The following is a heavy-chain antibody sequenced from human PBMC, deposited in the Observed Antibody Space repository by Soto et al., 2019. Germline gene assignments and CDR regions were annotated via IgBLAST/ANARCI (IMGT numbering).Heavy chain of an antibody. Sequence: SETLSLTCTVTGGSISGYYWSWIRQPAGKGLEWIGRMYSSGSTNYNPSLKSRVTMSVDTSKNQFSLKLTSVTAADTAVYYCVRGGYYGSGSYYTLLDYWGQGTLVTVSS. D-gene: IGHD3-10*01. V-gene: IGHV4-4*07. CDR2: MYSSGST. CDR3: VRGGYYGSGSYYTLLDY. CDR1: GGSISGYY. J-gene: IGHJ4*02.